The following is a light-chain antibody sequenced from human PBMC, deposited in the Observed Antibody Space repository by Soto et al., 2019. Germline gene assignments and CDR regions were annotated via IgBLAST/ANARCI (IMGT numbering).Light chain of an antibody. CDR2: DVS. Sequence: QSALTQPDSVSGSPGQSITISCTGTSSDVGGYNYVSWYQQHPGKAPKLMIYDVSNRPSGVSNRFSGSKSGNTASLTISGLQAEDEADYYCSSDTSSSDLVVFGGGTQLTV. CDR1: SSDVGGYNY. J-gene: IGLJ2*01. CDR3: SSDTSSSDLVV. V-gene: IGLV2-14*01.